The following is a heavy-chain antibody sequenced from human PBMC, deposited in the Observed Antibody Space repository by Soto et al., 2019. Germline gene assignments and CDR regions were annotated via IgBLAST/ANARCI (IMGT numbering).Heavy chain of an antibody. CDR1: GGSIRSYY. CDR2: IYYSGST. D-gene: IGHD1-26*01. J-gene: IGHJ4*02. Sequence: QVHLRESGPGLVKPSETLSLTCTVSGGSIRSYYWSWIRQPPGKGLEWIGYIYYSGSTNYNPSLKSRVTISVDTSKNQFSLKLSSVTAADTAVYYCARRWGPTFDSWGQGTLVTVSS. CDR3: ARRWGPTFDS. V-gene: IGHV4-59*01.